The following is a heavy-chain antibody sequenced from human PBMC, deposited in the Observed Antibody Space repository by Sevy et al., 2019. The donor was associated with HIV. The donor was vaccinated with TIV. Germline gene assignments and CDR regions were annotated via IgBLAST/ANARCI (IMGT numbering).Heavy chain of an antibody. CDR2: IGGSADYT. CDR3: AKDVSELSYSDY. Sequence: EGSLRLSCVTSGFTFSSYAMSWVRQTPGKELEWVSAIGGSADYTYYADSVKGRFTISRDNSKNTLYLQMNGLRAEDTAVYYCAKDVSELSYSDYWGQGTLVTVSS. CDR1: GFTFSSYA. V-gene: IGHV3-23*01. J-gene: IGHJ4*02. D-gene: IGHD3-10*01.